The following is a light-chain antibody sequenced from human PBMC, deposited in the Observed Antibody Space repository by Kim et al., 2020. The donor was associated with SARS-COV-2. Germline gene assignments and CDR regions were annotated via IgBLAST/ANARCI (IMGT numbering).Light chain of an antibody. V-gene: IGLV4-69*01. CDR1: SGHSSYA. CDR2: VNRDGSH. J-gene: IGLJ3*02. Sequence: QLVLTQSPSASASLGASVQLTCILSSGHSSYAIAWHQQQPGKGPRFLMKVNRDGSHIKVDGIPDRFSGSTSGAERYLTISSLQPEDEADYYCQTWDTGIRVFGGGTQLTVL. CDR3: QTWDTGIRV.